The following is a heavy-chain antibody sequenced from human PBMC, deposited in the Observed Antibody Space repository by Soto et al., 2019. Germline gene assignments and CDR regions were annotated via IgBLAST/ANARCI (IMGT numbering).Heavy chain of an antibody. CDR3: ARSLFMVAPDNEPFDY. D-gene: IGHD5-12*01. J-gene: IGHJ4*02. Sequence: GSLRTAGSASGFPFSSYAMSWVRQTPEKGLEWVAGISGGGNDRYYADFVQVRFTLSRDNSRNILYLQMSSLRADDTAMYFCARSLFMVAPDNEPFDYWGQGALVTVSA. V-gene: IGHV3-23*01. CDR2: ISGGGNDR. CDR1: GFPFSSYA.